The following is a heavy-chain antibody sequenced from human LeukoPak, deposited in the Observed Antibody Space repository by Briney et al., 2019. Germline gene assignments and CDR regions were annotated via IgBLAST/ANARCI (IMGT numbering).Heavy chain of an antibody. CDR1: GFNFNTYA. D-gene: IGHD6-13*01. CDR2: ISGSGGST. Sequence: GGSLRLSCATSGFNFNTYALIWVRPAPGKGLEWVASISGSGGSTYQADSVKGRFTISRDSSKNSLYLQMNTLRAEDTAIYYCARVITAAPGKGYFDYWGQGTLVTVSS. V-gene: IGHV3-23*01. J-gene: IGHJ4*02. CDR3: ARVITAAPGKGYFDY.